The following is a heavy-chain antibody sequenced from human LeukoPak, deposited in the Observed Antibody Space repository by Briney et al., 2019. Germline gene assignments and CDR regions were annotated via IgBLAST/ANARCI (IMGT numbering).Heavy chain of an antibody. D-gene: IGHD3-16*01. CDR3: ARDRFSPGGWFDP. CDR1: GYTFTDYY. Sequence: GASVKVSCKASGYTFTDYYMHWVRQAPGQGLEWMGGIIPIFGTANYAQKFQGRVTITTDESTSTAYMELSSLRSEDTAVYYCARDRFSPGGWFDPWGQGTLVTVSS. J-gene: IGHJ5*02. CDR2: IIPIFGTA. V-gene: IGHV1-69*05.